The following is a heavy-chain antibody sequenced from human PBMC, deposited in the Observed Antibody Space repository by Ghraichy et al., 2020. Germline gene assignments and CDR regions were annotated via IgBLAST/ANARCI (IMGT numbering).Heavy chain of an antibody. Sequence: ASVKVSCKASGFTFTNYGLNWVRQAPGQGLEWMGWIDTNTGNPTYAQGFTGRIVFSLDTSVSTAYPQISSLSPEDTALYFCARQYNLGGHYAYGLDVWGQGTTVTVSS. CDR1: GFTFTNYG. CDR2: IDTNTGNP. V-gene: IGHV7-4-1*02. J-gene: IGHJ6*02. D-gene: IGHD3-16*01. CDR3: ARQYNLGGHYAYGLDV.